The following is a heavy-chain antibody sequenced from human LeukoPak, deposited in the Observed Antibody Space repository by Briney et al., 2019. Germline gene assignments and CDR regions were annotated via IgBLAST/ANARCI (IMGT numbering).Heavy chain of an antibody. J-gene: IGHJ5*02. CDR1: GDSISTYY. CDR3: ARSYCSGGSCHSNWYDP. CDR2: IYYSGST. V-gene: IGHV4-59*08. D-gene: IGHD2-15*01. Sequence: PSETLSLTCTVSGDSISTYYWSWIRQPPGKGLEWIGYIYYSGSTNYNRSLKSRVTMSVDKSKSHFSLRLSSVTAADTAIYYCARSYCSGGSCHSNWYDPWGQGTLVTVSS.